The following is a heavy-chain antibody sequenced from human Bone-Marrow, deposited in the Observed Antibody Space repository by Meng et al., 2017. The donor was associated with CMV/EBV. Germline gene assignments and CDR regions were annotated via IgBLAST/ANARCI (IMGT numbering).Heavy chain of an antibody. J-gene: IGHJ3*02. CDR3: ARMTCTNGVCYDEVFDI. V-gene: IGHV3-69-1*01. Sequence: GGSLRLSCEASGFSFSDYYMTWVRQAPGKGLEWVAYITSGNTIYYADSMKGRFTISRDNAKSSLNLQMSRLRAEDTAVYYCARMTCTNGVCYDEVFDIWGQGTMVTVSS. D-gene: IGHD2-8*01. CDR2: ITSGNTI. CDR1: GFSFSDYY.